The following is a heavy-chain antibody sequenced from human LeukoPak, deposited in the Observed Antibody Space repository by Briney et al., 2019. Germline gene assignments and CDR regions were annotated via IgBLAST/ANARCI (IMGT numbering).Heavy chain of an antibody. Sequence: SETLSLTCTVSGGSISSSSYYWGWIRQPPGKGLEWIGSIYYSGSTYYNPSLKSRVTISVDTSKNQFSLKLSSVTAADTAVYYCARDQSYYDSSGYSVDYWGQGTLVTVSS. V-gene: IGHV4-39*07. CDR2: IYYSGST. D-gene: IGHD3-22*01. CDR1: GGSISSSSYY. CDR3: ARDQSYYDSSGYSVDY. J-gene: IGHJ4*02.